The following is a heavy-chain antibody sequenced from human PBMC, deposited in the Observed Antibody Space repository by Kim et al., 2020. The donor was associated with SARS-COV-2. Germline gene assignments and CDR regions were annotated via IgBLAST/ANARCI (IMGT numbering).Heavy chain of an antibody. J-gene: IGHJ4*02. Sequence: ASVKVSCKASGYTFTGYYMHWVRQAPGQGLEWMGRINPNSGGTNYAQKFQGRVTMTRDTSISTAYMELSRLRSDDTAVYYCARDHLRTIAVAGAFGYWGQGTLVTVSS. CDR1: GYTFTGYY. V-gene: IGHV1-2*06. D-gene: IGHD6-19*01. CDR2: INPNSGGT. CDR3: ARDHLRTIAVAGAFGY.